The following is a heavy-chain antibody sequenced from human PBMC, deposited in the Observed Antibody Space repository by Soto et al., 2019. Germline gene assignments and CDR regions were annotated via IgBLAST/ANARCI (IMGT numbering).Heavy chain of an antibody. Sequence: SVKVSCKASGFTFTSSAVQWVREARGHRLEWIGWIVVGSGNTNYAQKFQERVTITRDMTTSTAYIELSSLRSEDTAVYYCAARRQEPSPKYYYYYYGMNAWGQGTTVTVPS. V-gene: IGHV1-58*01. CDR3: AARRQEPSPKYYYYYYGMNA. CDR1: GFTFTSSA. D-gene: IGHD1-1*01. CDR2: IVVGSGNT. J-gene: IGHJ6*02.